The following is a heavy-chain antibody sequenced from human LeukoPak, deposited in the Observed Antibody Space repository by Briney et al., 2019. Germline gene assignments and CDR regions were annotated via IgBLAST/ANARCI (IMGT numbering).Heavy chain of an antibody. Sequence: ESGPTLVKPTQTLTLTCAFSGFSLSANGMGVGWIRQPPGRALEWLALIYWNDDIRYSPSLKSRLTITEDTSKNQVVLTMTNMDPVDTATYYCAHRGDGDYEGIFDHWGQGTLVTVSS. D-gene: IGHD4-17*01. V-gene: IGHV2-5*01. CDR1: GFSLSANGMG. CDR2: IYWNDDI. CDR3: AHRGDGDYEGIFDH. J-gene: IGHJ4*02.